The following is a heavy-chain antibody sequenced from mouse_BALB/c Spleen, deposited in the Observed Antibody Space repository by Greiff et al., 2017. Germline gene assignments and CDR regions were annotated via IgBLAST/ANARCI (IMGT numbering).Heavy chain of an antibody. CDR1: GFTFSSFG. D-gene: IGHD1-1*01. J-gene: IGHJ2*01. Sequence: EVNLVESGGGLVQPGGSRKLSCAASGFTFSSFGMHWVRQAPEKGLEWVAYISSGSSTIYYADTVKGRFTISRDNPKNTLFLQMTSLRSEDTAMYYCARRGVTTVVAPLYYFDYWGQGTTLTVSS. CDR2: ISSGSSTI. V-gene: IGHV5-17*02. CDR3: ARRGVTTVVAPLYYFDY.